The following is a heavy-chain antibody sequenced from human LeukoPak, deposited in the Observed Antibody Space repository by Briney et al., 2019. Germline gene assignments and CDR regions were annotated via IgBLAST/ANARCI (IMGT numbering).Heavy chain of an antibody. V-gene: IGHV4-38-2*02. CDR3: ARATTVTTRWFDP. D-gene: IGHD4-11*01. Sequence: SETLSLTCTVSGYPVSSDYYWGWIRQPPGKGPEWIGSIYHGGNTYYNPSLKSRVTISVDTSKNQFSLKLTSMTAADTAVYYCARATTVTTRWFDPWGQGTLVTVSS. J-gene: IGHJ5*02. CDR1: GYPVSSDYY. CDR2: IYHGGNT.